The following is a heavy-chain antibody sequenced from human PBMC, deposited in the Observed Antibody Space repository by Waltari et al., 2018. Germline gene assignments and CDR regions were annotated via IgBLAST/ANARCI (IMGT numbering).Heavy chain of an antibody. V-gene: IGHV3-74*01. D-gene: IGHD6-6*01. Sequence: EVQLVESGGGLVQPGGSLRLSCAASGFTFSSYWMPWVRQAPGKGLVWGSGINSECGSTSYEESGKGRFTISRDNAKNTLYLQMNSLRAEDTAVYYCASSGYSSSSVPEFAFDIWGQGTMVTVSS. CDR1: GFTFSSYW. J-gene: IGHJ3*02. CDR2: INSECGST. CDR3: ASSGYSSSSVPEFAFDI.